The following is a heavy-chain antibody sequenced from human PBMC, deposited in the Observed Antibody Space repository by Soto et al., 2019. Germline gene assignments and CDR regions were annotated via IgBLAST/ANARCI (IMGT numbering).Heavy chain of an antibody. J-gene: IGHJ6*02. D-gene: IGHD6-19*01. CDR2: ISAYNGNT. CDR3: ARDETGYSSGWTLYYYYGMDV. V-gene: IGHV1-18*01. Sequence: GPPVKVSCKASGYTFTSYGISWVRQAPGQGLEWMGWISAYNGNTNYAQKLQGRVTMTTDTSTSTAYMELRSLRSDDTAVYYCARDETGYSSGWTLYYYYGMDVWGQGTTVTVSS. CDR1: GYTFTSYG.